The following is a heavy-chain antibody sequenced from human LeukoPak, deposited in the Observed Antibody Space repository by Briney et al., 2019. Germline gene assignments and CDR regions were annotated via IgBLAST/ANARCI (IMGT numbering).Heavy chain of an antibody. Sequence: GASVKVSCKVSGYTLTELSMHWVRQAPGKGLEWMGGFDPEDGETIYAQKFQGRVTMTRDTSTSTVYMELSSLRSEDTAVYYCARDTYPTDDSSGYLDYWGQGTLVTVSS. V-gene: IGHV1-24*01. CDR1: GYTLTELS. D-gene: IGHD3-22*01. J-gene: IGHJ4*02. CDR3: ARDTYPTDDSSGYLDY. CDR2: FDPEDGET.